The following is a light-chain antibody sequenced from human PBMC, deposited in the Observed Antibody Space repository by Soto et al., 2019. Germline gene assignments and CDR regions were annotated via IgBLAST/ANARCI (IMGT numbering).Light chain of an antibody. Sequence: IRMTQSPSSLSASIGDRVTFTCRASHRLNTYLAWYQQKPGKAPKLLIYGASTLQSGVPSRFSGSGSGTEFTLLISSLQSEDFATYYCQQYFSYPYTFGQGTKLEIK. CDR3: QQYFSYPYT. J-gene: IGKJ2*01. CDR2: GAS. CDR1: HRLNTY. V-gene: IGKV1-8*01.